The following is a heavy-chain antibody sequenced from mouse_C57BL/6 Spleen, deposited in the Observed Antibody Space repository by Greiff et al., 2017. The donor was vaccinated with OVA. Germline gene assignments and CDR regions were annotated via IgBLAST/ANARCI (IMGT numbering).Heavy chain of an antibody. CDR1: GFTFSSYA. CDR3: ARLGLAY. J-gene: IGHJ3*01. V-gene: IGHV5-4*03. Sequence: EVKLVESGGGLVKPGGSLKLSCAASGFTFSSYAMSWVRQTPEKRLEWVATISDGGSYTYYPDNVKGRFTISRDNAKNTRYLQMSHLKSEDTAMYYCARLGLAYWGQGTLVTVSA. CDR2: ISDGGSYT. D-gene: IGHD4-1*01.